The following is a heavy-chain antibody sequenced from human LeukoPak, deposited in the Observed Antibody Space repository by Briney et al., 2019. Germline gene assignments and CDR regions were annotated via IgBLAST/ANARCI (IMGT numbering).Heavy chain of an antibody. V-gene: IGHV3-21*01. CDR3: AELGITMIGGV. Sequence: PGGSLRLSCAASGFTFSSYRMHWVRQAPGKGLEWVSSISSSSSYIYYADSVKGRFTISRDNAKNSLYLQMNSLRAEDTAVYYCAELGITMIGGVWGKGTTVTISS. D-gene: IGHD3-10*02. CDR1: GFTFSSYR. CDR2: ISSSSSYI. J-gene: IGHJ6*04.